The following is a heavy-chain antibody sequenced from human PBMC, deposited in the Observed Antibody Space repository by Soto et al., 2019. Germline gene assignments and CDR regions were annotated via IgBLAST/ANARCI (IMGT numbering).Heavy chain of an antibody. CDR3: ARDAPGAAPY. J-gene: IGHJ4*02. V-gene: IGHV4-31*03. CDR2: IHYRGTT. CDR1: GGPIINGDTY. Sequence: QVQLQESGPGLVKPSQTLSLTCTVSGGPIINGDTYLNWIRQHPENGLEWMGYIHYRGTTNYHPALKSRMLTSIDTSKNQFSLRLTSVSAVDTAVYFCARDAPGAAPYWGQGTLVTVSS. D-gene: IGHD6-13*01.